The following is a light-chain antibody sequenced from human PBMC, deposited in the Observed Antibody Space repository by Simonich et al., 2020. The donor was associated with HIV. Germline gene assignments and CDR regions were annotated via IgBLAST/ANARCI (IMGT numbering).Light chain of an antibody. CDR1: SSHIGAGYD. CDR3: QSYDSSLSGSV. V-gene: IGLV1-40*01. CDR2: GNS. J-gene: IGLJ3*02. Sequence: QSVLTQPPSVSGAPGQRVTISCTGSSSHIGAGYDVHWYQQLPGTAPKRLIYGNSKRPSGVPDRFSGSKSGTSASLAITGLQAEDEADYYCQSYDSSLSGSVFGGGTKLTVL.